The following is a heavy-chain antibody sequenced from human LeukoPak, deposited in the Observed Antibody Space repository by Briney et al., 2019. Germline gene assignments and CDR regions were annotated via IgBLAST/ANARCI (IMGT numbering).Heavy chain of an antibody. V-gene: IGHV3-30*04. CDR1: GFTFSSYA. Sequence: GRSLRLSCAASGFTFSSYAMHWVRQAPGKGLEWVAVISYDGSNKYYADSVKGRFTISRDNSKNTLYLQMNSLRAEDTAVYYCARHSSRWYDGGINWFDPWGQGTLVIVSS. CDR2: ISYDGSNK. J-gene: IGHJ5*02. D-gene: IGHD6-19*01. CDR3: ARHSSRWYDGGINWFDP.